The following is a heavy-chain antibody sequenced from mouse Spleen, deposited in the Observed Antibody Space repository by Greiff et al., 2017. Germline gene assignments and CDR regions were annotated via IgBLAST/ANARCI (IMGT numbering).Heavy chain of an antibody. Sequence: EVQLVESGGGLVKPGGSLKLSCAASGFTFSSYAMSWVRQTPEKRLEWVATISDGGSYTYYPDNVKGRFTISRDNAKNNLYLQMSHLKSEDTAMYYCARVPIGYAMDYWGQGTSGTVSS. D-gene: IGHD2-14*01. CDR2: ISDGGSYT. J-gene: IGHJ4*01. CDR3: ARVPIGYAMDY. CDR1: GFTFSSYA. V-gene: IGHV5-4*01.